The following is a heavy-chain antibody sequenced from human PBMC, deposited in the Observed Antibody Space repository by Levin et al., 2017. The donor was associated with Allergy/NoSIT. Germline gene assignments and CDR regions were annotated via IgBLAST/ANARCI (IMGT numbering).Heavy chain of an antibody. Sequence: GESLKISCKTSGYRFNSDWIAWVRQLPGKGLEWMGFIYPGDSDTRYSPSFQGQVTISVDKSITTAYLQWSSLQASDTAIYYCARHGCNDSPCFVSDPFDIWGRGTMVTVSS. D-gene: IGHD2-8*01. J-gene: IGHJ3*02. V-gene: IGHV5-51*01. CDR3: ARHGCNDSPCFVSDPFDI. CDR1: GYRFNSDW. CDR2: IYPGDSDT.